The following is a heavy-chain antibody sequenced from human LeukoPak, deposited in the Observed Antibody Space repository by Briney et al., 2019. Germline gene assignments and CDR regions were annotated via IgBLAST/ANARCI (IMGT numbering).Heavy chain of an antibody. V-gene: IGHV3-20*04. D-gene: IGHD6-13*01. CDR1: GFTFDAFG. CDR2: IRGDAGST. J-gene: IGHJ4*02. CDR3: TTVLSSNRYNLCDY. Sequence: RPGGSLRLSCAASGFTFDAFGMTWVRQAPGKGLEWVSDIRGDAGSTGYADSVKGRFTIYRDNAKNSLYLQMNSLRVEDTALYYCTTVLSSNRYNLCDYWGQGTLVTVSS.